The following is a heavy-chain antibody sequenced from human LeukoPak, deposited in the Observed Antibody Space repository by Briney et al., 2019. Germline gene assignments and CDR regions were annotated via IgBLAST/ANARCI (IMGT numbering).Heavy chain of an antibody. CDR3: ARSSSWYGGFDP. CDR1: GYTFTSYD. J-gene: IGHJ5*02. CDR2: MNPNSGNT. Sequence: GTSVKVSCKASGYTFTSYDINWVRQATGQGLEWMGWMNPNSGNTGYAQKFQGRVTMTRNTSISTAYMELSSLRSEDTAVYYCARSSSWYGGFDPWGQGTLVTVSS. V-gene: IGHV1-8*01. D-gene: IGHD6-13*01.